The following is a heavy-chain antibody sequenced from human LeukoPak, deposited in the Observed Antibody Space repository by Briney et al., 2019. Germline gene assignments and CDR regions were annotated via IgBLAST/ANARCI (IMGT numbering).Heavy chain of an antibody. J-gene: IGHJ5*02. Sequence: SETLSLTCTVSGGSISSYYWSWIRQPPGKGLEWIGYIYYTVSTNYNPSLRSRVAISLDTSKNQFSLRVNSVTAADTAVYYCARRTTVTPNWFDPWGQGTLVTVSS. CDR1: GGSISSYY. CDR3: ARRTTVTPNWFDP. CDR2: IYYTVST. D-gene: IGHD4-17*01. V-gene: IGHV4-59*08.